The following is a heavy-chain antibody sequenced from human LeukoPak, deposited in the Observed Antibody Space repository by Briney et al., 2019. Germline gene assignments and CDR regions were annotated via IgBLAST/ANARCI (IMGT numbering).Heavy chain of an antibody. V-gene: IGHV3-21*01. CDR2: ISGSGGST. CDR1: GFSFSSYR. J-gene: IGHJ4*02. Sequence: GGSLRLSCAASGFSFSSYRMNWVRQAPGKGLEWVSVISGSGGSTYYADSVKGRFTISRDNAKNSLYLQMNSLRAEDTAVYYCARDLGYSGYDPLDYWGQGTLVTVSS. D-gene: IGHD5-12*01. CDR3: ARDLGYSGYDPLDY.